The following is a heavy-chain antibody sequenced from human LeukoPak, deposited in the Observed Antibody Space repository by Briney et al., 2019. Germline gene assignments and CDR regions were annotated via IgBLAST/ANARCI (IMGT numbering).Heavy chain of an antibody. J-gene: IGHJ4*02. D-gene: IGHD6-13*01. Sequence: GSLRLSCAASGFTFSTYAIHWIRQPPGKGLEWIGYIYYSGSTNYNPSLKSRVTISVDTSKNQFSLKLSSVTAADTAVYYCARSGIAAAGRKFDYWGQGTLVTVSS. CDR1: GFTFSTYA. CDR2: IYYSGST. CDR3: ARSGIAAAGRKFDY. V-gene: IGHV4-59*01.